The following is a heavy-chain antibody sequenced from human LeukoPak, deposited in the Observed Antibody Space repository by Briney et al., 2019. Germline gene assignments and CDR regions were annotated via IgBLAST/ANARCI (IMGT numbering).Heavy chain of an antibody. CDR1: GGSISSSTYY. CDR2: IYYGGST. D-gene: IGHD4-17*01. J-gene: IGHJ3*02. V-gene: IGHV4-39*02. CDR3: ASDDYGDLVNAFDI. Sequence: SETLSLTCTVSGGSISSSTYYWGWIRQPPGKGLEWIGSIYYGGSTYYNPSLKSRVTISLDTSKNHFSLKLTSVTAADTAVYYCASDDYGDLVNAFDIWGQGTMVTVSS.